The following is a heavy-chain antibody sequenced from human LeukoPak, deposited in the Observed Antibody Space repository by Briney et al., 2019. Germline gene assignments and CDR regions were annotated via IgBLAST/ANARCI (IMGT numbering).Heavy chain of an antibody. CDR1: GYTFTDYY. Sequence: ASVKVSCKASGYTFTDYYVYWVRQAPGQGLEWMGWINPNSGGTNYAQKFQGRVTMTRDTSISTAYMELSRLRSDDTAVYYCARSAVAGILSIDYWGQGTLVTVSS. D-gene: IGHD6-19*01. V-gene: IGHV1-2*02. J-gene: IGHJ4*02. CDR2: INPNSGGT. CDR3: ARSAVAGILSIDY.